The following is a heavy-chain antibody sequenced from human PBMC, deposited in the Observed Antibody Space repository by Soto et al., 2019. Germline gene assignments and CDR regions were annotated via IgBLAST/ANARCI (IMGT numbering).Heavy chain of an antibody. CDR2: FDPEDGET. D-gene: IGHD4-17*01. CDR3: ATVGYGDFPFDY. J-gene: IGHJ4*02. Sequence: GASVKVSCKVSGCTLTELSMHWVRQAPGKGLEWMGGFDPEDGETIYAQKFQGRVTMTEDTSTDTAYMELSSLRSEDTAVYYCATVGYGDFPFDYWGQGTLVTVSS. V-gene: IGHV1-24*01. CDR1: GCTLTELS.